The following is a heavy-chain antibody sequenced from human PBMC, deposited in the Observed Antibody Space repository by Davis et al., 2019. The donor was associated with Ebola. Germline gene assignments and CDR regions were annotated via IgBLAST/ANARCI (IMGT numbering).Heavy chain of an antibody. CDR3: ARDNSGWQFDY. CDR2: INHSGNT. Sequence: SETLSLTCAVYGGSFSGYYWSWIRQPPGKGLEWIGEINHSGNTNFSPSLKSRVTISVDMSKNQFSLKLSSVTAADTAMYYCARDNSGWQFDYWGQGTLVTVSS. CDR1: GGSFSGYY. V-gene: IGHV4-34*01. J-gene: IGHJ4*02. D-gene: IGHD6-19*01.